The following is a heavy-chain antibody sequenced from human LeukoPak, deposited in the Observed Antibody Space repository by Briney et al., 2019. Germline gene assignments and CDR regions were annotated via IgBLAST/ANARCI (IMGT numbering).Heavy chain of an antibody. CDR3: ARECGSGWQAFDY. CDR1: GFTFSSYA. V-gene: IGHV3-21*01. Sequence: GGSLRLSCAASGFTFSSYAMNWVRQAPGKGLEWVSFISSSSSYIYYADSVKGRFTISRDNAKNSLYLQMNSLRAEDTAVYYCARECGSGWQAFDYWGQGTLVTVSS. D-gene: IGHD6-19*01. J-gene: IGHJ4*02. CDR2: ISSSSSYI.